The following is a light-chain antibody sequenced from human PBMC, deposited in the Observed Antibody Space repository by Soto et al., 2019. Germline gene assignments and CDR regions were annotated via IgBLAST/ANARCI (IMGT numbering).Light chain of an antibody. J-gene: IGLJ2*01. CDR3: SSYTSSSTVV. CDR2: EVS. CDR1: SSDVGGYNY. Sequence: QSALTQPASGSGSPGQSITISCTGTSSDVGGYNYVSWYQQHPGKAPKLMISEVSNRPSGVSNRFSGSKSGNTASLTISGLQDEDEADYYCSSYTSSSTVVVGEGTKLTVL. V-gene: IGLV2-14*01.